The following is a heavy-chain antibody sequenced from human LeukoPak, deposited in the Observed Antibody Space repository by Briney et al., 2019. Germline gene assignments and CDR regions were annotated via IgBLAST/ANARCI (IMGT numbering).Heavy chain of an antibody. D-gene: IGHD6-6*01. V-gene: IGHV1-46*01. Sequence: ASLKVSCKASGYTFISHWMHWVRQAPGQGLEWMGIINPNGGTTLYAQKFQGRVTLTRDMSTSTLYMELSNLISDDTAVYYCARDSSSSASWWFDPWGQGTLVTVSS. CDR3: ARDSSSSASWWFDP. CDR1: GYTFISHW. CDR2: INPNGGTT. J-gene: IGHJ5*02.